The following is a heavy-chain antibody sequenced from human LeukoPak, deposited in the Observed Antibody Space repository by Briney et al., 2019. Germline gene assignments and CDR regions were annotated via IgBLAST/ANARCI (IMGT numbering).Heavy chain of an antibody. D-gene: IGHD3-16*02. CDR3: ARGKPGYRGWFDP. J-gene: IGHJ5*02. CDR1: GGPFSGYH. V-gene: IGHV4-34*01. CDR2: INHSGST. Sequence: SETLSLTCAVYGGPFSGYHWSWIRQPPGKGLEWIGEINHSGSTNYNPSLKSRVTISVDTSKNQFSLKLSSVTGADTAVYYCARGKPGYRGWFDPWGQGTLVTVSS.